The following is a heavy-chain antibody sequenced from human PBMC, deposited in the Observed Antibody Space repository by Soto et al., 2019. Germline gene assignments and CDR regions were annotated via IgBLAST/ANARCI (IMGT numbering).Heavy chain of an antibody. V-gene: IGHV3-30*18. CDR1: GFTFTPYG. Sequence: QVQLVESGGGVVQPGRSLRLSCAASGFTFTPYGMHWVRQAPGKGLEWVAVISYDGSNKYYADSVKGRFTISRDNSKNTVYLQMNSLRAEDTALYCCAKGARVVAASPTDYWGQGTLVTVSS. CDR2: ISYDGSNK. J-gene: IGHJ4*02. CDR3: AKGARVVAASPTDY. D-gene: IGHD2-15*01.